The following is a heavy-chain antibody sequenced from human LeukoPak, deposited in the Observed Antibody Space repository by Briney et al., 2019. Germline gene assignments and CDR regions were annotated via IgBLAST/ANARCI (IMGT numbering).Heavy chain of an antibody. CDR3: ARFAAGGSYYYYMDV. CDR1: GFTFSSYT. D-gene: IGHD6-25*01. CDR2: IGTSSTTI. Sequence: GGSLRLSCAASGFTFSSYTMNWVRQPPGKGLEWVSNIGTSSTTIYYADSVKGRFTISRDNAKNSLYLQMNSLRADDTAVYYCARFAAGGSYYYYMDVWGEGTTVTVSS. J-gene: IGHJ6*03. V-gene: IGHV3-48*01.